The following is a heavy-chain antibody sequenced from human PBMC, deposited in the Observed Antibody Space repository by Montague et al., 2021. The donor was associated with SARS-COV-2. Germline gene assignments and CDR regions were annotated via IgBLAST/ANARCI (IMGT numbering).Heavy chain of an antibody. CDR3: ARHRRFGVPAAGGAYFDH. D-gene: IGHD2-2*01. J-gene: IGHJ4*02. CDR2: IYHTGST. CDR1: GDSISGYY. V-gene: IGHV4-59*08. Sequence: SETLSLTCTVSGDSISGYYWTWIRQAPEKGLEWIGYIYHTGSTNYNPSFKGRVIISVDTSTNQLSLRLASVSAADSAKYFCARHRRFGVPAAGGAYFDHWGQGTQVTVPS.